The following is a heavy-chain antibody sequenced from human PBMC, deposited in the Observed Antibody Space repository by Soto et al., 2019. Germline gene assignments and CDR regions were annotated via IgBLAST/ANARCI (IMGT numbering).Heavy chain of an antibody. V-gene: IGHV3-48*01. Sequence: GGSLRLSYAASGFTFRRYSMLWVRQAPGKGLEWVSYISSSSSTIYYADSVKGRFTISRDNAKNSLYLQMNSLRAEDTAVYYCARGVAVAGLIYWYFDLWG. CDR3: ARGVAVAGLIYWYFDL. D-gene: IGHD6-19*01. CDR2: ISSSSSTI. J-gene: IGHJ2*01. CDR1: GFTFRRYS.